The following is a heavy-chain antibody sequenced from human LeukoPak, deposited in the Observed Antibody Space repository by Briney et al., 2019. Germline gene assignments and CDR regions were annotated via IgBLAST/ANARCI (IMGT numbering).Heavy chain of an antibody. CDR1: GYTFTRSF. CDR3: AIVVGTYDSGYETFDL. Sequence: ASVKGSCKAPGYTFTRSFIHWVRQAPGQGLEWMGWINPNSGGTNYAQKFQGRVTMTRDTSISTAYMELSRLRSDDTAVYYCAIVVGTYDSGYETFDLWGQGTLVAVSS. J-gene: IGHJ5*02. CDR2: INPNSGGT. D-gene: IGHD5-12*01. V-gene: IGHV1-2*02.